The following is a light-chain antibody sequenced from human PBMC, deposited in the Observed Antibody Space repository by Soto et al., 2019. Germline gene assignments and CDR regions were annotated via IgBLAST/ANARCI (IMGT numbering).Light chain of an antibody. Sequence: QYALTQPPSASGSPGQSVTISCTGTSSDVGGYNYVSWYQQHPGKAPKLMIYEVSKRPSGVPDRFSDSKSGNTASLTVSGLQAEDEADYYCSSYAGSNHYVFGTGTKLTLL. CDR2: EVS. CDR1: SSDVGGYNY. J-gene: IGLJ1*01. V-gene: IGLV2-8*01. CDR3: SSYAGSNHYV.